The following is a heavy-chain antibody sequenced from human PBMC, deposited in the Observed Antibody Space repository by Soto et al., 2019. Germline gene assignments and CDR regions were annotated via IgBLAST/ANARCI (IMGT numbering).Heavy chain of an antibody. CDR3: ARDAGVEGWLDP. V-gene: IGHV1-69*13. D-gene: IGHD2-15*01. J-gene: IGHJ5*02. Sequence: SVKVSCKASGGTFSSYAISWVRQAPGQGLEWMGGIIPIFGTANYAQKFQGRVTITADESTSTAYMELNSLRADDTAVYYCARDAGVEGWLDPWGQGTLVTISS. CDR1: GGTFSSYA. CDR2: IIPIFGTA.